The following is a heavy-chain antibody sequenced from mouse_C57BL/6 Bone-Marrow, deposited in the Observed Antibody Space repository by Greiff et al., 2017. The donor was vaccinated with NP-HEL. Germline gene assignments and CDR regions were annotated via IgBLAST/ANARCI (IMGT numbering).Heavy chain of an antibody. CDR2: IDPANGNT. V-gene: IGHV14-3*01. CDR3: ARSRLSYAMDD. CDR1: GFNIKNTY. Sequence: VQLQQSVAELVRPGASVKLSCTASGFNIKNTYMPWVKQRPEQGLEWIGRIDPANGNTKYAPKFQGKATITADTSSNTAYLQLSSLTSEDTAIYYCARSRLSYAMDDWGQGTSVTVSS. J-gene: IGHJ4*01.